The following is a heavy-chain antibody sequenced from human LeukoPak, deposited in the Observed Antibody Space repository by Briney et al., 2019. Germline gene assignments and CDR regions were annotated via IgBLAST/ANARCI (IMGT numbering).Heavy chain of an antibody. CDR2: ISSSSSYI. Sequence: GGSLRLSCAASGFTFSSYSMNWVRQAPGKGLEWVSSISSSSSYIYYADSVKGRFTISRDNAKNSLYLQMNSLRAEDTAVSYCARGGYDSSGYYGYYYYYYMDVWGKGTTVTVSS. D-gene: IGHD3-22*01. CDR3: ARGGYDSSGYYGYYYYYYMDV. J-gene: IGHJ6*03. V-gene: IGHV3-21*01. CDR1: GFTFSSYS.